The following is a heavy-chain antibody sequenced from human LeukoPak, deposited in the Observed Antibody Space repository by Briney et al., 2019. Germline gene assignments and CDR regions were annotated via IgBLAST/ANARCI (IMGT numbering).Heavy chain of an antibody. J-gene: IGHJ5*02. CDR2: IYHSGST. CDR1: GGSISSSNW. V-gene: IGHV4-4*02. D-gene: IGHD4-17*01. CDR3: ARAPTTVTTRDWFDP. Sequence: SGTLSLTSAVSGGSISSSNWWSWVRQPPGKGLEWIGEIYHSGSTNYNPSLKSRVTISVDTSKNQFSLKLSSVTAADTAVYYCARAPTTVTTRDWFDPWAREPWSPSPQ.